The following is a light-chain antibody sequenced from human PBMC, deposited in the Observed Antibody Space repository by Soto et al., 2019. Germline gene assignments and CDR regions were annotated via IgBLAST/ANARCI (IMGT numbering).Light chain of an antibody. CDR1: QGITNR. J-gene: IGKJ5*01. CDR2: EAS. V-gene: IGKV1D-12*01. Sequence: TQFSVGVCEYVGDRVTIPCRASQGITNRLAWYQQKPGKAPKLLIYEASSLQSGVPSRISGSGSGTDFTLTISSLQPEDFATYYCQQENSFPITFGQGTRLE. CDR3: QQENSFPIT.